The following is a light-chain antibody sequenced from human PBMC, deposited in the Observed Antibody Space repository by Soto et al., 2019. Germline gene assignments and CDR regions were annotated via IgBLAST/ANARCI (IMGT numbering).Light chain of an antibody. CDR2: DAS. J-gene: IGKJ3*01. CDR3: QHCHSLPHT. CDR1: QGISSG. V-gene: IGKV1-33*01. Sequence: DIQITHSPSSLCASVVDRVTITCRASQGISSGLAWYQQKPGKAPKLLIYDASNLETGVPARFSGSGSGTDFTFTISSLQPEDIATYYCQHCHSLPHTFGHGTRVDIK.